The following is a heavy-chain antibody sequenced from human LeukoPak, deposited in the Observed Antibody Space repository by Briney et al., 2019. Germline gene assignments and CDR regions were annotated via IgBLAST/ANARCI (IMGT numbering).Heavy chain of an antibody. V-gene: IGHV3-48*03. CDR2: ISSTGRTM. CDR3: ARLSRATPDY. CDR1: GFTFSNYE. Sequence: GGSLRLSCADSGFTFSNYEMVWVRQAPGKGLEWVSYISSTGRTMYYADSVKGRFTISRDNAKKSLYLQMNSLRAEDTAVYYCARLSRATPDYWGQGALVTVSS. J-gene: IGHJ4*02.